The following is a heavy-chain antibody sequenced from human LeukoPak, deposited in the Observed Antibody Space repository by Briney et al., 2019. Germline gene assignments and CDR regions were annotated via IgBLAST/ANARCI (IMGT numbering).Heavy chain of an antibody. CDR2: ISSRGDST. Sequence: GGSLILSCAASGFTFSNYAMSWVRQAPGRGLEWVSTISSRGDSTYDADSVKGRFTISRDNSKNSLYLQMNSLRAEDTAVYYCARESFDYWGQGTLVTVSS. V-gene: IGHV3-23*01. CDR3: ARESFDY. J-gene: IGHJ4*02. CDR1: GFTFSNYA.